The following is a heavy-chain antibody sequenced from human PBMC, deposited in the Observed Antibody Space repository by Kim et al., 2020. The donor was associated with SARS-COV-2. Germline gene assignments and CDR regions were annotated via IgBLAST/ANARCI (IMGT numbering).Heavy chain of an antibody. Sequence: GGSLRLSCAASGFTFSSYSMNWVRQAPGKGLEWVSGISISGTNTYYADSLKGRITISRDNSRDSLYLQMNSLRADDTAVYYCAREGGRKGRDKASVDAFDNWGQGTLLTVSS. CDR1: GFTFSSYS. V-gene: IGHV3-21*01. J-gene: IGHJ4*01. D-gene: IGHD1-26*01. CDR2: ISISGTNT. CDR3: AREGGRKGRDKASVDAFDN.